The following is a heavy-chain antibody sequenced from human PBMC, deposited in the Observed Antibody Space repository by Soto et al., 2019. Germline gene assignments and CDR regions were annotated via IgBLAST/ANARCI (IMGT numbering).Heavy chain of an antibody. D-gene: IGHD3-3*01. CDR3: AKTGFWSGYRVVDY. CDR1: GGPISSSSSY. J-gene: IGHJ4*02. V-gene: IGHV4-39*01. Sequence: QMQLQESGPGLVKPSETLSLTCTVSGGPISSSSSYWGWIRQPPGKGLEWIGSINYSGSTYYNPSLKSRFTISVDTSKNQFSLKLSSVTAADTAVYFCAKTGFWSGYRVVDYWGQGTLVTVSS. CDR2: INYSGST.